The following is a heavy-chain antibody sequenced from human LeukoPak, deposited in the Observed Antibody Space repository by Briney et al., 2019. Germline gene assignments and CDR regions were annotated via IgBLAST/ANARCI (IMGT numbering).Heavy chain of an antibody. CDR1: GFTFSSYW. V-gene: IGHV3-74*01. CDR3: ARDRGATYYYDSSGLD. J-gene: IGHJ4*02. Sequence: GGSLRLSCAASGFTFSSYWMHWVRQAPGKGLVWVSRINSDGSSTSYADSVKGRFTISRDNAKNTLYLQMNSLRAEDTAVCYCARDRGATYYYDSSGLDWGQGTLVTVSS. CDR2: INSDGSST. D-gene: IGHD3-22*01.